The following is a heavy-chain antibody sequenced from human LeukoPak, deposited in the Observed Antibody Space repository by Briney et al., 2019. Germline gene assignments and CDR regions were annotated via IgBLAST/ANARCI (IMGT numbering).Heavy chain of an antibody. CDR3: ARHITMVRGAIEWFDP. CDR2: IYYSGST. J-gene: IGHJ5*02. V-gene: IGHV4-39*01. Sequence: PSETLSLTCTVSGDSISSTNYYWGWIRQPPGKGLEWIGSIYYSGSTYYNPSLKSRVTISVDTSKNQFSLKLSSVTAADTAVYYCARHITMVRGAIEWFDPWGQGTLVTVSS. D-gene: IGHD3-10*01. CDR1: GDSISSTNYY.